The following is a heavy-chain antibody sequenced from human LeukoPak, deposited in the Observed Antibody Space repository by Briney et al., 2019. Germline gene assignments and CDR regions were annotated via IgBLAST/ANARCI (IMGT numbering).Heavy chain of an antibody. CDR1: GYTLTELS. J-gene: IGHJ4*02. Sequence: ASVKVSCKVSGYTLTELSMHWVRQAPGKGLEWMGGFDPEDGETIYAQKFQGRVTITADKSTSTAYMELSSLRSEDTAVYYCARLPRDGYKSQTVYWGQGTLVTVSS. CDR2: FDPEDGET. V-gene: IGHV1-24*01. CDR3: ARLPRDGYKSQTVY. D-gene: IGHD5-24*01.